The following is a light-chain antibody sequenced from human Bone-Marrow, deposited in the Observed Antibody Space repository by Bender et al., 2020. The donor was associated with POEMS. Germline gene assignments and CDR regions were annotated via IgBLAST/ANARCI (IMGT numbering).Light chain of an antibody. J-gene: IGLJ2*01. CDR2: GDI. Sequence: SYVLTQPPSVSVAPGQTATISCGGDNIESKSVHWYHQKPGQAPVLVVYGDIDRPSGIPERFSGSNSGNTATLTISATQSLDEADYYCQTWDSTTQVVFGGGTKLTVL. V-gene: IGLV3-21*02. CDR3: QTWDSTTQVV. CDR1: NIESKS.